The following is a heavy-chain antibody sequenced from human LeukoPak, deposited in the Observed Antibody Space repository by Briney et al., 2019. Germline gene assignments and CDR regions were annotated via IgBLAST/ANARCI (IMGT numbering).Heavy chain of an antibody. D-gene: IGHD2-2*01. CDR2: INPNSGGT. CDR3: ARDVHCSSTSCLDAFDI. CDR1: GYTFTSYD. J-gene: IGHJ3*02. V-gene: IGHV1-2*02. Sequence: GASVKVSCKASGYTFTSYDINWVRQATGQGLEWMGWINPNSGGTNYAQKFQGRVTMTRDTSISTAYMELSRLRSDDTAVYYCARDVHCSSTSCLDAFDIWGQGTMVTVSS.